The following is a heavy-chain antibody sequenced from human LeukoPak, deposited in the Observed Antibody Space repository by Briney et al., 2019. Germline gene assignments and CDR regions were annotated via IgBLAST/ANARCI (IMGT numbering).Heavy chain of an antibody. CDR3: ATADKWEPLDY. Sequence: ASVKVSCKVSGASLSETSIHWVRQAPGQWLEWMGGFDPEDGESIFAQRFQGRFSMTEDTSTDTAFMELRSLRPEDTAVYYCATADKWEPLDYWGQGTLVTVSS. CDR2: FDPEDGES. V-gene: IGHV1-24*01. D-gene: IGHD1-26*01. J-gene: IGHJ4*02. CDR1: GASLSETS.